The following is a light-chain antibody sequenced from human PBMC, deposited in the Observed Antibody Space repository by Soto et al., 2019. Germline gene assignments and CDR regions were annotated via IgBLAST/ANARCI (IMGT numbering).Light chain of an antibody. CDR1: QSVRSSH. J-gene: IGKJ5*01. V-gene: IGKV3-20*01. Sequence: EIVLTQSPGSLSLSPGERATLSCRASQSVRSSHLAWHQQMPGQAPRLLIYGASSRATGIPDRFSGSGSGTDFTLTISRLEPEDFATYYCQQAKSFPVSFGQGTRLEIK. CDR2: GAS. CDR3: QQAKSFPVS.